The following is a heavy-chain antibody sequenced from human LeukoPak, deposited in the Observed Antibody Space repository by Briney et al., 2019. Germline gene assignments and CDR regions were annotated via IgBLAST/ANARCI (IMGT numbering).Heavy chain of an antibody. CDR2: INNSGGT. Sequence: PSETLSLTCVVYGGSFSAYYWSWIRQPPGKGLEWIGEINNSGGTNYNPSLKSRVTISVDTSKNQFSLKLSSVTAADTAVYYCARVPWGQTAEYYFDYWGQGTLVTVSS. J-gene: IGHJ4*02. V-gene: IGHV4-34*01. CDR1: GGSFSAYY. D-gene: IGHD7-27*01. CDR3: ARVPWGQTAEYYFDY.